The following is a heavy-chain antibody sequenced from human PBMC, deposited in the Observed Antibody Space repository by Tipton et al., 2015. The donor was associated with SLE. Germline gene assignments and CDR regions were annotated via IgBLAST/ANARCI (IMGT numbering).Heavy chain of an antibody. Sequence: QAQLVQSGGGVVQPGRSLRLSCAASGFTFSSYGMHWVRQAPGKGLEWVAVIWYDGSNKYYADSVKGRFTISRDNSKNTLYLQMNSLRAEDTAVYYCARDRALWRGPFDSWGQGTLVTVSS. CDR3: ARDRALWRGPFDS. J-gene: IGHJ4*02. CDR2: IWYDGSNK. CDR1: GFTFSSYG. V-gene: IGHV3-33*01. D-gene: IGHD3-3*01.